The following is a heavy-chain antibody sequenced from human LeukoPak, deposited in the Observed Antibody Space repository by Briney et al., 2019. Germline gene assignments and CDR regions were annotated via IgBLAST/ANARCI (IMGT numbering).Heavy chain of an antibody. D-gene: IGHD6-13*01. J-gene: IGHJ5*02. Sequence: PSETLSLTCTVTGTSVSNDHYYRSWIRQPPGKGLEWIGYIYNSVNTNYSPSLKSRVTMSADTSKNQISLKLSAVTVADTAIYYCARGKYSSTWYIYDPWGQGALGTVSS. CDR1: GTSVSNDHYY. CDR2: IYNSVNT. CDR3: ARGKYSSTWYIYDP. V-gene: IGHV4-61*01.